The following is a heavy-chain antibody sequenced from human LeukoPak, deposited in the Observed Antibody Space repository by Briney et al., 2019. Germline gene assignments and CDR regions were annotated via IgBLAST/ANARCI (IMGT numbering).Heavy chain of an antibody. CDR3: VKDPGNGYFL. CDR2: INKDGGEK. CDR1: GFTFSSYW. V-gene: IGHV3-7*03. D-gene: IGHD3-3*01. Sequence: GGSLRLSCAASGFTFSSYWMSWVRQAPGKGLEWVANINKDGGEKYYVDSVKGRFTISRDNAKNSLYLQMNSLRADDTAVYYCVKDPGNGYFLWGQGTTVTVSS. J-gene: IGHJ6*02.